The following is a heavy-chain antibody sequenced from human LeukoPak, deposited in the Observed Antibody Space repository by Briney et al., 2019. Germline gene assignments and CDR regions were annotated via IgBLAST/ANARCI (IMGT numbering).Heavy chain of an antibody. D-gene: IGHD3-10*01. V-gene: IGHV1-2*02. Sequence: ASVKVSCKASGYTFTGYYIHWVRQAPGQGLEWMGWIDPNSGGTIYAQKFQGRVTMTRDTTISTAYMELSRLRSDDTAVYYCARDPSRYYGSGSYYSFMDVWGQGTTVTVSS. CDR1: GYTFTGYY. CDR2: IDPNSGGT. J-gene: IGHJ6*02. CDR3: ARDPSRYYGSGSYYSFMDV.